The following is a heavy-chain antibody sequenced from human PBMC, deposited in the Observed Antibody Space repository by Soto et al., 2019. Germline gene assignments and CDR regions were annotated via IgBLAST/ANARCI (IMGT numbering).Heavy chain of an antibody. CDR3: ARSMHYSDGSNYSPFDY. J-gene: IGHJ4*02. V-gene: IGHV4-59*12. D-gene: IGHD3-22*01. CDR2: FYYTGST. Sequence: SKTLSLTCTASVGSISSYDWTWIRQPPWKGLEWIGYFYYTGSTNYNPSLKSRVTISIDASKNQFSLRLSSVTAADTAVYYCARSMHYSDGSNYSPFDYWGQGTLVTVS. CDR1: VGSISSYD.